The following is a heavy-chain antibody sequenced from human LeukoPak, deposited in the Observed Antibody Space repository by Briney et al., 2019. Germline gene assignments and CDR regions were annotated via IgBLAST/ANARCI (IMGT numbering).Heavy chain of an antibody. Sequence: GGSLRLSCAASGFTFSSYSMNWVRQAPGKGLEWVSSVSSSSSYIYYADSVKGRFTISRDNAKNSLYLQMNSLRAEDTAVYYCALGDYGAPFDYWGQGTLVTVSS. CDR3: ALGDYGAPFDY. CDR2: VSSSSSYI. V-gene: IGHV3-21*01. D-gene: IGHD4-17*01. CDR1: GFTFSSYS. J-gene: IGHJ4*02.